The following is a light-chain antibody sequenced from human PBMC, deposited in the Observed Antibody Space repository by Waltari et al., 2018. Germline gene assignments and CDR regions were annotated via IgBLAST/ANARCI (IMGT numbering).Light chain of an antibody. CDR3: QQRSNWPPMYT. Sequence: EIVSTQSPATLSSSPGERDTLSCRASQCVSSYLAWYQQKPGQAPRLLIYDASNRATGIPARFSGSGSGTDFTLTISSLEPEDFAVYYCQQRSNWPPMYTFGQGTKLEIK. J-gene: IGKJ2*01. CDR2: DAS. CDR1: QCVSSY. V-gene: IGKV3-11*01.